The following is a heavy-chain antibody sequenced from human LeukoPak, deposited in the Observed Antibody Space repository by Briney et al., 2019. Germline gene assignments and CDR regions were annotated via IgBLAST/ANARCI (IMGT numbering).Heavy chain of an antibody. CDR3: AKGSRFGVVIIPYFDY. D-gene: IGHD3-3*01. V-gene: IGHV3-23*01. Sequence: GGSLRLSCTASGFTFNSYAMSWVRQAPGKGLEWVSGISGNGGNTFYADSVKGRFTITRDNSQNTLYVQMHSLRAEDTAVYYCAKGSRFGVVIIPYFDYWGQGTLVTVSS. CDR2: ISGNGGNT. J-gene: IGHJ4*02. CDR1: GFTFNSYA.